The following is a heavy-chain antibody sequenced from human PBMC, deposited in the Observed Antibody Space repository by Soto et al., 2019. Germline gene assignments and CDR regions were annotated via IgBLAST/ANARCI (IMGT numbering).Heavy chain of an antibody. V-gene: IGHV3-15*07. CDR3: TTAGVKYDYVVHYYYYYGMDV. Sequence: GGSLRLSCAASGFTFSNAWMNWVRQAPGKGLEWVGRIKSKTDGGTTDYAAPVKGRFTISRDDSKNTLYLQMNSLKTEDTAVYYCTTAGVKYDYVVHYYYYYGMDVWGQGTTVTVSS. CDR1: GFTFSNAW. CDR2: IKSKTDGGTT. J-gene: IGHJ6*02. D-gene: IGHD3-16*01.